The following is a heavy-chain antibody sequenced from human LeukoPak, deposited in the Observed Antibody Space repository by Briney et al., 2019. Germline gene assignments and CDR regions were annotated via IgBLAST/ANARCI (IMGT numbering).Heavy chain of an antibody. CDR2: MSSSGDTI. J-gene: IGHJ4*02. D-gene: IGHD3-10*01. CDR3: ARDLTDFGSGIFYDH. Sequence: GGSLRLSCAASAFTFSDYYMSWIRQAPGKGLERLLHMSSSGDTIYHADSVRGRFTISRDNAKKTLFLQMNSLRAEDTAVYYCARDLTDFGSGIFYDHWGQGALVTVS. V-gene: IGHV3-11*01. CDR1: AFTFSDYY.